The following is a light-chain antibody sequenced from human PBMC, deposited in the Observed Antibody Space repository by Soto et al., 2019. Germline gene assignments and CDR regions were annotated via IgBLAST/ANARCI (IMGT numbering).Light chain of an antibody. CDR3: QQYNNWPVT. CDR1: QSVSSN. V-gene: IGKV3-15*01. J-gene: IGKJ3*01. CDR2: GAS. Sequence: EIVMTQSPATLSVSPGERATLSCRASQSVSSNLAWYQQKPGQAPRLLIYGASTRATGITARFSGSGSWTEFTLTISSLQSEDLAVYYCQQYNNWPVTFGPGNKVVIK.